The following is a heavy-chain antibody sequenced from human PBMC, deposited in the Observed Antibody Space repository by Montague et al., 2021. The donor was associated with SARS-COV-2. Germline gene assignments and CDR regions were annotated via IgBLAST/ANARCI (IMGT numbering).Heavy chain of an antibody. CDR2: MFSAGNT. D-gene: IGHD3-3*01. J-gene: IGHJ4*02. CDR3: ARGGRNGYDLLSGYPFDS. Sequence: SETLSLTCSVSGASISRHYWSWIRQPPGKGLEWIGYMFSAGNTNYNPSLGSRVTISEDTSKNQFSLELKSVTAADTAVYYCARGGRNGYDLLSGYPFDSWGQGTLVTVSS. V-gene: IGHV4-59*11. CDR1: GASISRHY.